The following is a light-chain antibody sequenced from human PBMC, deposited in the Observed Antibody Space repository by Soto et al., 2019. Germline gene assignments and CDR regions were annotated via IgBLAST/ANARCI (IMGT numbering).Light chain of an antibody. CDR3: MQSTQLPLT. Sequence: DIVISQTPLSLSFTPSHPSSISCMPSHSLLSSGGETYLFWYLQRPGQSPQLLIYEVSNRISAVPDRFSGSGSGTDFTLKISRVEAEDAGVYYCMQSTQLPLTFGQGTRLEI. J-gene: IGKJ5*01. CDR2: EVS. V-gene: IGKV2D-29*02. CDR1: HSLLSSGGETY.